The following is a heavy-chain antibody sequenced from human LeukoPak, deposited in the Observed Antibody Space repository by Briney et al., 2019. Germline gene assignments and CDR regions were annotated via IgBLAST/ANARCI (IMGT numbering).Heavy chain of an antibody. Sequence: PGGSLRLSCAASGSTFNNYGVHWVRQAPGKGLEWVAVIWFDGSYTYYADSVKGRFTISRDNSKNTLYLQINSLRAEDTAVYYCARGLYYGSGSPIDYWGQGTLVTVSS. V-gene: IGHV3-33*01. CDR1: GSTFNNYG. J-gene: IGHJ4*02. D-gene: IGHD3-10*01. CDR3: ARGLYYGSGSPIDY. CDR2: IWFDGSYT.